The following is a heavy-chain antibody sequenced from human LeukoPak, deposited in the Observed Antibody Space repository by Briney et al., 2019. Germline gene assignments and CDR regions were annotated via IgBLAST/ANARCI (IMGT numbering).Heavy chain of an antibody. V-gene: IGHV1-69*04. J-gene: IGHJ3*02. D-gene: IGHD2/OR15-2a*01. CDR1: GGTFSSYA. Sequence: ASVKVSCKASGGTFSSYAISWVRQAPGQGLEWMGRIIPILGIANYAQKFQGRVTITADKSTSTAYMELSSLRSEDTAVYYCARYYFSMGPSVVGAFDIWGQGTMVTVSS. CDR2: IIPILGIA. CDR3: ARYYFSMGPSVVGAFDI.